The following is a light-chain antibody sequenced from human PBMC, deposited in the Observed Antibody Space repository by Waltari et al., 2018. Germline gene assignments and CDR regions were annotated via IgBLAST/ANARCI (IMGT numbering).Light chain of an antibody. CDR2: WAS. J-gene: IGKJ1*01. CDR3: QQYYSTPWT. V-gene: IGKV4-1*01. Sequence: DIVMTQSPDSLAVSLGERATINCKSSQSLLYKSNNKNYLAWYQQKPGQPPKRLIYWASTRESGVPDRVSGSGSGTEFTLTISSLQAEDVAVYYCQQYYSTPWTFGQGTKVEVK. CDR1: QSLLYKSNNKNY.